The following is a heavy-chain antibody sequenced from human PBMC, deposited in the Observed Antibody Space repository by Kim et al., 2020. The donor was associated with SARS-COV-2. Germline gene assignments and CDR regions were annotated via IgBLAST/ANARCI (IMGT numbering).Heavy chain of an antibody. V-gene: IGHV3-23*01. D-gene: IGHD5-12*01. J-gene: IGHJ4*02. CDR3: EKSRVIDGYSYYVDS. Sequence: ADSVKGRFTISRDNAKNTFYLERKGLRAEDTAFYYCEKSRVIDGYSYYVDSWGQGTLVTVSS.